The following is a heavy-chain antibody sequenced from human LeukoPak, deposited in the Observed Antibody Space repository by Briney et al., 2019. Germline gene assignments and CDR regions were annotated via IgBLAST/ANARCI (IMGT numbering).Heavy chain of an antibody. D-gene: IGHD3-10*01. Sequence: GGSLRLSCAASGFIFSTYGLHWVRQAPGKGLEWVAVIFSDGYTKYYAASVKDRFTISRDNSKNTLYLHMNSLIPGDTGVYYCARASGPFDFWGQGTLLTVSS. CDR2: IFSDGYTK. V-gene: IGHV3-33*01. CDR1: GFIFSTYG. J-gene: IGHJ4*02. CDR3: ARASGPFDF.